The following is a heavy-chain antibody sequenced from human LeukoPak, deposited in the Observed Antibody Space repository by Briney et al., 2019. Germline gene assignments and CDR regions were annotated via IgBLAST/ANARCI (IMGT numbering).Heavy chain of an antibody. V-gene: IGHV7-4-1*02. D-gene: IGHD3-10*01. CDR2: INTNTGNP. CDR3: ARDMSRVRARPPHNNWFDP. CDR1: GYTFTSYA. Sequence: ASVKVSCNASGYTFTSYAMNWVRQAPGQGLEWMGWINTNTGNPTYAQGFTGRFVFSLDTSVSTAYLQISSLKAEDTAVYYCARDMSRVRARPPHNNWFDPWGQGTLVTVSS. J-gene: IGHJ5*02.